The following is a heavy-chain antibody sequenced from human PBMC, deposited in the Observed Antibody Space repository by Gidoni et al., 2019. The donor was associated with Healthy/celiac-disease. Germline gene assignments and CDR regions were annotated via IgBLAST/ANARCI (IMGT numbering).Heavy chain of an antibody. D-gene: IGHD6-19*01. Sequence: EVQLVESGGGLVQPGGSLRLSCAASGFTFSSYSMNWVRQAPGKGLEWVSYISSSSSTIYYADSVKVRFTISRDNAKNSLYLQMNSLRAEDTAVYYCARPPLAEYYYGMDVWGQGTTVTVSS. CDR1: GFTFSSYS. J-gene: IGHJ6*02. CDR3: ARPPLAEYYYGMDV. V-gene: IGHV3-48*01. CDR2: ISSSSSTI.